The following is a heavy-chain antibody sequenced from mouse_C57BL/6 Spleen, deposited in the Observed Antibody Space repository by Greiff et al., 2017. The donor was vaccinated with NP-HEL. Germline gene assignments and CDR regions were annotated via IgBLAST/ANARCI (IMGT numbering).Heavy chain of an antibody. D-gene: IGHD1-1*01. J-gene: IGHJ3*01. CDR3: ARGGYSYYGSSRSLISY. Sequence: EVQLQQSGPELVKPGASVKISCKASGYTFTDYYMNWVKQSHGKSLEWIGDINPNNGGTSYNQKFKGKATLTVDKSSSTAYMELRSLTSEDSAVYYCARGGYSYYGSSRSLISYWGQGTLVTVSA. V-gene: IGHV1-26*01. CDR1: GYTFTDYY. CDR2: INPNNGGT.